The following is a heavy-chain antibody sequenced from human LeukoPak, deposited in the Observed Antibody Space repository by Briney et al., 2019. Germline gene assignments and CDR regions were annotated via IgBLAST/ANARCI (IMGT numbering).Heavy chain of an antibody. Sequence: GGSLRLSCAASGFTFSTYWMHWVRQDPGKGLVWVSRISSDASITSYADPVKGRFTISRDNARNILYLQMNSLRAEDTAVYHCARDPAPQGWFDSWGQGTLVTVSS. CDR2: ISSDASIT. V-gene: IGHV3-74*01. CDR3: ARDPAPQGWFDS. J-gene: IGHJ5*01. CDR1: GFTFSTYW.